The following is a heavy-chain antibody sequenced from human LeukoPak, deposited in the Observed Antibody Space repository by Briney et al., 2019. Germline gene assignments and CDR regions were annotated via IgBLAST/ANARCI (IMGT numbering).Heavy chain of an antibody. CDR2: IHYSGST. Sequence: SETLSLTCTVSGGSISRYYWSWIRQPPGNRLEWIGYIHYSGSTNYNPSLKSRVTMSLDTSDNQFSLKLSSVTAADTAVCYCATGYSSGQRFDYWGQGTLVTVSS. D-gene: IGHD5-18*01. V-gene: IGHV4-59*01. CDR1: GGSISRYY. J-gene: IGHJ4*02. CDR3: ATGYSSGQRFDY.